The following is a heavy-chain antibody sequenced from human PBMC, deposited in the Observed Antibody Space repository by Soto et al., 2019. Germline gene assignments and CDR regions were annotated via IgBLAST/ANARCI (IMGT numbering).Heavy chain of an antibody. J-gene: IGHJ4*02. CDR3: ARVDADILTGFSYYFDY. Sequence: SETLSLTCTVSGGSISSYYWSWIRQPPGKGLEWIGYIYYSGSTNYNPSLKSRVTISVDTSKNQFSLKLSSVTAADTAVYYCARVDADILTGFSYYFDYWGQGTLVTVSS. CDR2: IYYSGST. CDR1: GGSISSYY. V-gene: IGHV4-59*01. D-gene: IGHD3-9*01.